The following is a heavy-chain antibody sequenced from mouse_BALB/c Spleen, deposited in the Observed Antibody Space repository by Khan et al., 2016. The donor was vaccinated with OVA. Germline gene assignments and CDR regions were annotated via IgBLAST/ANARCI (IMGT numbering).Heavy chain of an antibody. V-gene: IGHV5-6*01. CDR3: ARHNYGPFAY. CDR2: ISTGGDYI. J-gene: IGHJ3*01. CDR1: GFTFSTYA. D-gene: IGHD1-1*01. Sequence: EVELVESGGDLVKPGGSLKLSCAASGFTFSTYAMSWVRQTPDKRLEWVATISTGGDYIYYPDSVKGRFIISRDTAKNTLYLQMRSLRAEYTAMYYCARHNYGPFAYWGQGTLVTVSA.